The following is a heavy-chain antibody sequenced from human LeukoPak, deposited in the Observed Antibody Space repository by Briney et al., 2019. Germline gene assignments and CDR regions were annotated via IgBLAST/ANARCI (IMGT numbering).Heavy chain of an antibody. D-gene: IGHD1-20*01. V-gene: IGHV4-34*01. Sequence: SETLPLTCAVYSGSFSAYYWSWIRQPPGKGLEWIGEINHMGSTKYNPSLKSRVTISVDTSKNQLSLNLRSVTAADTAVYYCARELIGTTTFDSWGQGTLVTVSS. J-gene: IGHJ4*02. CDR2: INHMGST. CDR1: SGSFSAYY. CDR3: ARELIGTTTFDS.